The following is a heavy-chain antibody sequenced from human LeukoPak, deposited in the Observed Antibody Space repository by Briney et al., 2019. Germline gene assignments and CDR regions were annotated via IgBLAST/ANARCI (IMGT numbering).Heavy chain of an antibody. CDR2: IYPGDSDT. Sequence: GESLQISCKGSGYSFTNYWIGWVRQMPGKGLEWMGIIYPGDSDTRYSPSFQDPVTISADKSISTAYLQWSSLKASDTAMYYCARPWGSGGNYFDYWGQGTLVTVSS. J-gene: IGHJ4*02. CDR1: GYSFTNYW. D-gene: IGHD6-19*01. V-gene: IGHV5-51*01. CDR3: ARPWGSGGNYFDY.